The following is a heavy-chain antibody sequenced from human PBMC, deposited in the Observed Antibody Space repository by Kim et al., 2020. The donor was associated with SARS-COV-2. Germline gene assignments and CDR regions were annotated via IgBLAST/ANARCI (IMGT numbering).Heavy chain of an antibody. CDR3: AREGDSGWYFDL. J-gene: IGHJ2*01. D-gene: IGHD1-26*01. V-gene: IGHV3-30-3*01. CDR2: ISYDGSNK. CDR1: GFTFSSYA. Sequence: GGSLRLSCAASGFTFSSYAMHWVRQAPGKGLEWVAVISYDGSNKYYADSMKGRFTISRDNSKNTLYLQMNSLRAEDTAVYYCAREGDSGWYFDLWGRGTLVTVSS.